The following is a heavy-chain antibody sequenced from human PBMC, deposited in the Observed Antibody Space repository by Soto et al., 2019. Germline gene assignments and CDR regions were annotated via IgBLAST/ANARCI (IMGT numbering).Heavy chain of an antibody. CDR1: GYIFNSFG. V-gene: IGHV1-18*01. Sequence: QVQLVQSGGEVKKPGASVKVSCKVSGYIFNSFGISWVRQAPGQGLEWMGWISAYTGNTKYAQNFQGRVTMTTDTSTSTADMELRSLRSDDTAVYYCARRWTTGEIDYWGQGTLVTVSS. CDR2: ISAYTGNT. D-gene: IGHD4-17*01. CDR3: ARRWTTGEIDY. J-gene: IGHJ4*02.